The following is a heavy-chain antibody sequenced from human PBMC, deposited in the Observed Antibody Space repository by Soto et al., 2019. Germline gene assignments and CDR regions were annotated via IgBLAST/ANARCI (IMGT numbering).Heavy chain of an antibody. D-gene: IGHD3-16*01. Sequence: SETLSLTCTVSGGSISSSNYYWVWIRHPPGKGLEWIGSIYYSGSTSYNSSLKSRVTISVDTSKNQFSLRLSSVTAADTAVYYCASPTLGAFDMWGQGTMVTVSS. V-gene: IGHV4-39*01. CDR3: ASPTLGAFDM. CDR2: IYYSGST. CDR1: GGSISSSNYY. J-gene: IGHJ3*02.